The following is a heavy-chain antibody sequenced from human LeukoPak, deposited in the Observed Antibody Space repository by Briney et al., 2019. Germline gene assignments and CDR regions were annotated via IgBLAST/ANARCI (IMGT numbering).Heavy chain of an antibody. CDR3: ARDRIRIGGGPHNSFCY. Sequence: ASVKVSCKASGYTFTSYGISWVRPAPGQGLEWMGWISAYNGNTNYAQKLQGRVTMTTDTSTRTAYMELRSLRSDETAVYYCARDRIRIGGGPHNSFCYWGQGTLVTVSS. V-gene: IGHV1-18*01. CDR1: GYTFTSYG. J-gene: IGHJ4*02. CDR2: ISAYNGNT. D-gene: IGHD3-16*01.